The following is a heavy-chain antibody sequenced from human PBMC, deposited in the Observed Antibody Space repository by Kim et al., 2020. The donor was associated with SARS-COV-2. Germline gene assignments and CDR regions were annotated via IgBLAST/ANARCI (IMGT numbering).Heavy chain of an antibody. CDR2: IYYAGYT. J-gene: IGHJ4*02. CDR3: ARRTNYYGSGSYYYDL. D-gene: IGHD3-10*01. Sequence: SETLSLTCTVSGGSISSDRYYWGWIRQPPGKGLEWIASIYYAGYTYYNASLQSRVSISVDTSKNQFSLKVISVTAADTAVYFCARRTNYYGSGSYYYDLWGQGIMVTVSS. V-gene: IGHV4-39*01. CDR1: GGSISSDRYY.